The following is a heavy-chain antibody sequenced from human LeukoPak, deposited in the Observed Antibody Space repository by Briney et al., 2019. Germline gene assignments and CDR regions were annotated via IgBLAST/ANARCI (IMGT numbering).Heavy chain of an antibody. J-gene: IGHJ4*02. CDR2: INQDENEK. Sequence: GGSLRLSCAASGFPFHNYCMTWVRQAPGKGLEGVANINQDENEKYYLDSVKGRFTISRDNAETSLFLQMTSLRVEDTAIYYCARGLYGSGRRSLMAHWGPGTLVAVSS. D-gene: IGHD3-10*01. CDR1: GFPFHNYC. V-gene: IGHV3-7*01. CDR3: ARGLYGSGRRSLMAH.